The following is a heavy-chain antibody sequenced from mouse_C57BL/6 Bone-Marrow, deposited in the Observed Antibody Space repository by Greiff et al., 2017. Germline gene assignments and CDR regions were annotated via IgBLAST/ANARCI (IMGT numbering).Heavy chain of an antibody. CDR2: IYPGSGST. V-gene: IGHV1-55*01. CDR3: ASKVEDYDVGLWFAY. J-gene: IGHJ3*01. Sequence: VQLQQPGAELVKPGASVTMSCKASGYTFTSYWITWVKQRPGQGLEWIGDIYPGSGSTNYNEKFKSKATLTVDTSSSTAYMQLSSLTSEDSAVYYCASKVEDYDVGLWFAYWGQGTLVTVSA. D-gene: IGHD2-4*01. CDR1: GYTFTSYW.